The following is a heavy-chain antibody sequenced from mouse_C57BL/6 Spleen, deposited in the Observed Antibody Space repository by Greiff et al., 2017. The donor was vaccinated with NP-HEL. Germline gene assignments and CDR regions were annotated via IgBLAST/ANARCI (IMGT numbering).Heavy chain of an antibody. D-gene: IGHD1-1*01. J-gene: IGHJ3*01. Sequence: VQLQQSGAELVRPGTSVKVSCKASGYAFTNYLIEWVKQRPGQGLEWIGVINPGSGGTNYNEKFKGKATLTADKSSSTAYMQLSSLTSEDSAVYFCARGYGSSSFAYWGQGTLVTVSA. CDR1: GYAFTNYL. CDR2: INPGSGGT. CDR3: ARGYGSSSFAY. V-gene: IGHV1-54*01.